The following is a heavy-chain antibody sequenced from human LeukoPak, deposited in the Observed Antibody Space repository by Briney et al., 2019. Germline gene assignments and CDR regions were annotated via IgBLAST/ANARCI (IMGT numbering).Heavy chain of an antibody. D-gene: IGHD6-19*01. CDR1: GFSFSSSG. V-gene: IGHV3-21*01. CDR2: ISGRSNYI. Sequence: GGSLRLSCAASGFSFSSSGMNWVRQAPGMGLEWVAFISGRSNYIYYADSVQGRFTISRDNAKNSLYLQMNSLRAEDTAVYYCARDGPYSSGWYSFDIWGQGTMVTVSS. CDR3: ARDGPYSSGWYSFDI. J-gene: IGHJ3*02.